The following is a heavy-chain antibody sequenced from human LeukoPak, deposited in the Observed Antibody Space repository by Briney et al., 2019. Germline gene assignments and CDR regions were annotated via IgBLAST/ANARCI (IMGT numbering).Heavy chain of an antibody. CDR3: ARGHYYDSSGYPLYYYYYGMDV. Sequence: KPSDTLSLTCPVHGGSFSGYYWSGIRQPPGKGLEWFGEINLRGSPNYNPSLKSRVIISVDTSKSQFSLKLSSVTAADTAVYYCARGHYYDSSGYPLYYYYYGMDVWGQGTTVTVSS. D-gene: IGHD3-22*01. CDR2: INLRGSP. J-gene: IGHJ6*02. CDR1: GGSFSGYY. V-gene: IGHV4-34*01.